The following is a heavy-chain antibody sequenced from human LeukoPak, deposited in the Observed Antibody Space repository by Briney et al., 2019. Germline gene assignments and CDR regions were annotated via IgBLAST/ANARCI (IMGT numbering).Heavy chain of an antibody. D-gene: IGHD3-10*01. Sequence: SETLSLICSVSGGYLTSDYGNCIGHPPGRALEWIGRMFDSGTPKYNPHLKSRVTMALDTSKKHFSLKLSSVTAADTAVYYCARDSFDYDGDSRANVEWFDPWDQGILVTVSS. CDR2: MFDSGTP. J-gene: IGHJ5*02. V-gene: IGHV4-4*07. CDR1: GGYLTSDY. CDR3: ARDSFDYDGDSRANVEWFDP.